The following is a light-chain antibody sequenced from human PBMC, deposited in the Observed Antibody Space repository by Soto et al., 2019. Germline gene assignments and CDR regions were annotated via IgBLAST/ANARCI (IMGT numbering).Light chain of an antibody. J-gene: IGKJ1*01. CDR2: AAS. CDR3: QQSYSTPWT. Sequence: DIQMTQSPSSLSASVGDRVTITCRASQGIRNYLNWYQQKPGKAPKLLIYAASSLQSGVPSRFSGSGSGTDFTLTISSLQPEDFATYYCQQSYSTPWTFGQGTKVDIK. V-gene: IGKV1-39*01. CDR1: QGIRNY.